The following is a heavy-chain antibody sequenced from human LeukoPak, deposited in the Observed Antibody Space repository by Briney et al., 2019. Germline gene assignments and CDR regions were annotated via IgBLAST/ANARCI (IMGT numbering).Heavy chain of an antibody. J-gene: IGHJ4*02. Sequence: ASVKVSCKASGYTFSDYYINWVRQAPGQGLEWMGWINPTSGGADYAPNFQGRVTMTRDTSISSAYMELNRLISDDTAVYYCARDPGTGGLEYWGQGTLVTVSS. CDR1: GYTFSDYY. CDR3: ARDPGTGGLEY. V-gene: IGHV1-2*02. CDR2: INPTSGGA. D-gene: IGHD1-1*01.